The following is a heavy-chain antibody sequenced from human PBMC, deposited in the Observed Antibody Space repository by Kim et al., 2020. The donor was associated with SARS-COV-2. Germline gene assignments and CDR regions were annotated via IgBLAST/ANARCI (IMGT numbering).Heavy chain of an antibody. Sequence: SPSFQGQVTISADKSISTAYLQWSSLKASDTAMYYCARTRILLDNDAFDIWGQGTMVTVSS. D-gene: IGHD2-15*01. J-gene: IGHJ3*02. V-gene: IGHV5-51*01. CDR3: ARTRILLDNDAFDI.